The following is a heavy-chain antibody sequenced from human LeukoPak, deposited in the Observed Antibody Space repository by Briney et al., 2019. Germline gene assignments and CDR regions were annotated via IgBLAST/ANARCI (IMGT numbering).Heavy chain of an antibody. V-gene: IGHV4-34*01. J-gene: IGHJ4*02. D-gene: IGHD5-18*01. CDR2: INHSGST. CDR3: ARRGYSYGSDY. CDR1: GGSFSGYY. Sequence: SETLSLTCAVYGGSFSGYYWSWIRQPPGKGLEWIGEINHSGSTYYNPSLKSRVTISVDTSKNQFSLKLSSVTAADTAVYYCARRGYSYGSDYWGQGTLVTVSS.